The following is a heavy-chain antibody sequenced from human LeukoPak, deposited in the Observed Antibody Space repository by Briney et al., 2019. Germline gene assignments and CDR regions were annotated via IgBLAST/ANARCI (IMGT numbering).Heavy chain of an antibody. CDR3: AKGGYSSSWYSS. J-gene: IGHJ5*02. CDR1: GFTFSSYG. CDR2: IWYDGSNK. V-gene: IGHV3-33*06. D-gene: IGHD6-13*01. Sequence: GGSLRLSYAASGFTFSSYGMHWVRQAPGKGLEWVAVIWYDGSNKYYADSVKGRFTISRDNSKNTLYLQMNSLRAEDTAVYYCAKGGYSSSWYSSWGQGTLVTVSS.